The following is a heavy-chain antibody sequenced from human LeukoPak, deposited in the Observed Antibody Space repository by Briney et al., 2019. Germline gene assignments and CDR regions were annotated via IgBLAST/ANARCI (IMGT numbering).Heavy chain of an antibody. D-gene: IGHD3-16*01. CDR2: INHGGNT. Sequence: TSETLSLTCALYGESFSGYFWSWIRQTPGKWLEWIGEINHGGNTRYNPSLKSRVAISIDTSANQFSLNLNSVTAADTAVYYCARLAVMEVIDFDIWGQGTLVTVSS. V-gene: IGHV4-34*01. J-gene: IGHJ3*02. CDR3: ARLAVMEVIDFDI. CDR1: GESFSGYF.